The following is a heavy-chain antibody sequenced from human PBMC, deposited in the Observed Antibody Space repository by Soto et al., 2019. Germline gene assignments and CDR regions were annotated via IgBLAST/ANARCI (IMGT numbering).Heavy chain of an antibody. CDR3: AAFSLSGDSSVDP. CDR1: GFTFTSSA. CDR2: IVVGSGNT. D-gene: IGHD4-17*01. V-gene: IGHV1-58*01. Sequence: QMQLVQSGPEVKKPGTSVKVSCKASGFTFTSSAVQWVRQARGQRLEWIGWIVVGSGNTNYAQKFQERVTITRDMSTSTAYMELSSLRAEDTAVYYCAAFSLSGDSSVDPWGQGTLVTVSS. J-gene: IGHJ5*02.